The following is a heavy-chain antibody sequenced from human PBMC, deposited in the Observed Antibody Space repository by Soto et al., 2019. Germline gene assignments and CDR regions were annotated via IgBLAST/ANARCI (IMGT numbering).Heavy chain of an antibody. D-gene: IGHD2-2*01. Sequence: SVKVSCKASGGAFSSYAISWVRQAPGQGLEWMGGIIPIFGTANYAQKFQGRVTITADESTSTAYMELSSLRSEDTAVYYCARDPGYCSSTSCPAWDDYWGQGTLVTVSS. CDR3: ARDPGYCSSTSCPAWDDY. CDR1: GGAFSSYA. V-gene: IGHV1-69*13. J-gene: IGHJ4*02. CDR2: IIPIFGTA.